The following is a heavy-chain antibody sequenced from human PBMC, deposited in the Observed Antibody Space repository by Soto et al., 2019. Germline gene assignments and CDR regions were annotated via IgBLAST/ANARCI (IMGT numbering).Heavy chain of an antibody. CDR1: GFTFSSYG. V-gene: IGHV3-21*01. J-gene: IGHJ4*02. CDR2: ISSSSSYI. Sequence: GGSLRLSCAASGFTFSSYGMHWVRQAPGKGLEWVSSISSSSSYIYYADSVKGRFTISSDNAKNSLYLQMNGLRAEDTAVYYCARAGADPYLDYWGQGTLVTVSS. CDR3: ARAGADPYLDY.